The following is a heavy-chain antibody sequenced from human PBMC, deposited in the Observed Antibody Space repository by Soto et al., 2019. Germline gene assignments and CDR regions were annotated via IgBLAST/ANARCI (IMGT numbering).Heavy chain of an antibody. Sequence: GGSLILSCAASGFTFDDYAMHWVRQAPGKGLEWVSGISWNSGSIGYADSVKGRFTISRDNAKNSLYLQMNSLRAEDTALYYCAKEGYGSGSYFVYWGQGTLVTVS. CDR3: AKEGYGSGSYFVY. CDR1: GFTFDDYA. V-gene: IGHV3-9*01. J-gene: IGHJ4*02. CDR2: ISWNSGSI. D-gene: IGHD3-10*01.